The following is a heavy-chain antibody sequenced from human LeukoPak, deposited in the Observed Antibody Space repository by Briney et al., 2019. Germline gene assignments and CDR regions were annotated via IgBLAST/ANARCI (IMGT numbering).Heavy chain of an antibody. CDR1: GGSISSYY. V-gene: IGHV4-59*01. CDR2: IYYSGST. Sequence: SETLSLTCTVSGGSISSYYWSWIRQPPGKGLQWIGYIYYSGSTNYNPSLKSRVTISVDTSKNQFSLKLSSVTAADTAVYYCARGQNQYYYYGMDVWGQGTTVTVSS. D-gene: IGHD1-14*01. CDR3: ARGQNQYYYYGMDV. J-gene: IGHJ6*02.